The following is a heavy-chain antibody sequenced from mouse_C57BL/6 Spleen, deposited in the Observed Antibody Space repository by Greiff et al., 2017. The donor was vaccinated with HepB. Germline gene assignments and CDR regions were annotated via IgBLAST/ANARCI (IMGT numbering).Heavy chain of an antibody. CDR1: GFTFSSYA. J-gene: IGHJ4*01. D-gene: IGHD2-3*01. V-gene: IGHV5-4*01. CDR3: AREMGRGLYYAMDY. Sequence: EVQRVESGGGLVKPGGSLKLSCAASGFTFSSYAMSWVRQTPGKRLEWVATISDGGSYTYYPDNVKGRFTISRDNAKNNLYLQMSHLKSEDTAMYYCAREMGRGLYYAMDYWGQGTSVTVSS. CDR2: ISDGGSYT.